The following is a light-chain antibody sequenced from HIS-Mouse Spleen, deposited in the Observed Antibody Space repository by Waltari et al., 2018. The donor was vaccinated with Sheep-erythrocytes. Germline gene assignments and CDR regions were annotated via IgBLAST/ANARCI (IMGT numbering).Light chain of an antibody. CDR1: KLGDKY. J-gene: IGLJ2*01. V-gene: IGLV3-1*01. CDR3: QAWDSSTGVV. CDR2: QDS. Sequence: SYELTQPPSVSVSPGQTASLPCSGDKLGDKYACWYQQKPGQSPVLVIYQDSKRPSGIPERFSGSNSGNTATLTISGTQAMDEADYYCQAWDSSTGVVFGGGTKLTVL.